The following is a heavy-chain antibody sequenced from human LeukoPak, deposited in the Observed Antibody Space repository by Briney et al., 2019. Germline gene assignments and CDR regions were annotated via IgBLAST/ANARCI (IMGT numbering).Heavy chain of an antibody. CDR1: GFTFSSYW. CDR3: AKEGAYPIITYDS. J-gene: IGHJ5*01. CDR2: IKRDGNEK. V-gene: IGHV3-7*01. Sequence: GGSLRLSCAAPGFTFSSYWMNWVRQAPGKGLEWVANIKRDGNEKNYVDSVKGRFSISRDNAKNSLYLQMDSLRAEDTAVYYYAKEGAYPIITYDSWGQGALVTVSS. D-gene: IGHD3-10*01.